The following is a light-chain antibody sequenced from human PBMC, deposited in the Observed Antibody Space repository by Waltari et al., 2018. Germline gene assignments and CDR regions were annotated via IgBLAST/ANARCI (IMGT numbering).Light chain of an antibody. J-gene: IGLJ2*01. V-gene: IGLV2-23*02. CDR1: STDIGSYDL. CDR3: SSYTTDATHVL. CDR2: EVT. Sequence: QSALTQPASVSGSPGQSVTISCTGASTDIGSYDLVSWYRNVPGKAPTVIIYEVTKRTSDIAYRRSGSKSGNTASLTISGLRAEDEADYYCSSYTTDATHVLFGGGTKLTVL.